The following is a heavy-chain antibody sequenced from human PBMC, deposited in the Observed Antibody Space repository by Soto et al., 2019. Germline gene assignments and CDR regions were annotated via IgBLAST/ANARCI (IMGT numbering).Heavy chain of an antibody. CDR3: AREDIVATIGY. D-gene: IGHD5-12*01. CDR2: IYYSGST. CDR1: GGSISSYY. Sequence: PSETLSLTCTVSGGSISSYYWSWIRQPPGKGLEWIGYIYYSGSTNYNPSLKSRVTISVDKSKNQFSLKLSSVTAADTAVYYCAREDIVATIGYWGQGTLVTAPQ. J-gene: IGHJ4*02. V-gene: IGHV4-59*12.